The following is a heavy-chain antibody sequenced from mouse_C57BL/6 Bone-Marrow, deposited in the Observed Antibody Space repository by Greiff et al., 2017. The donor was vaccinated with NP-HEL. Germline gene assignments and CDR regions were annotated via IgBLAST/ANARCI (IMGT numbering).Heavy chain of an antibody. CDR2: INYDGSST. Sequence: EVKLVESEGGLVQPGSSMKLSCTASGFTFSDYYMAWVRQVPEKGLEWVANINYDGSSTYYLDSLKSRFIISRDNAKNLLYLQMSSLKSEDTATYYCARGVYGYDGVYFDYWGQGTTLTVSS. D-gene: IGHD2-2*01. CDR3: ARGVYGYDGVYFDY. V-gene: IGHV5-16*01. J-gene: IGHJ2*01. CDR1: GFTFSDYY.